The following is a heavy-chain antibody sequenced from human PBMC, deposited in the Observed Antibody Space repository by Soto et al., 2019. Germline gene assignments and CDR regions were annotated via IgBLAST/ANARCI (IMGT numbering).Heavy chain of an antibody. CDR2: IIPIFGTA. J-gene: IGHJ5*02. CDR3: ARDRGPSSGYYPYWFDP. V-gene: IGHV1-69*12. Sequence: QVQLVQSGAEVKKPGSSVKVSCKASGGTFSSYVITWVRQAPGQGLEWMGGIIPIFGTANYAQKFQGRVTITADEAXSXXYMELSSLRSEGTAVYYCARDRGPSSGYYPYWFDPWGQGTLVTVSS. D-gene: IGHD3-22*01. CDR1: GGTFSSYV.